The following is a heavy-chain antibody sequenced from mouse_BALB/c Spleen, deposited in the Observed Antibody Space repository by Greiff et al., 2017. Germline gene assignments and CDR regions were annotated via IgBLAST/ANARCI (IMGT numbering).Heavy chain of an antibody. CDR3: ARGVRRDYYAMDY. CDR1: GFTFSDYY. V-gene: IGHV5-4*02. Sequence: EVKLVESGGGLVKPGGSLKLSCAASGFTFSDYYMYWVRQTPEKRLEWVATISDGGSYTYYPDSVKGRFTISRDNAKNNLYLQMSSLKSEDTAMYYCARGVRRDYYAMDYWGQGTSVTVSS. CDR2: ISDGGSYT. J-gene: IGHJ4*01. D-gene: IGHD2-14*01.